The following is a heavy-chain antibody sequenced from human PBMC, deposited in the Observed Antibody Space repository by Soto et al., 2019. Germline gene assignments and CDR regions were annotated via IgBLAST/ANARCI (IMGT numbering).Heavy chain of an antibody. J-gene: IGHJ4*02. CDR1: GGSISSGGYY. Sequence: SETLSLTCTVSGGSISSGGYYWSWIRQHPGKGLEWIGYIYYSGSTYYNPSLKSRVTISVDTSKNQFSLKLSSVTAADTAVYYCARSTAIMPKTIKYYFDYWGQGTLVTVSS. V-gene: IGHV4-31*03. D-gene: IGHD2-21*02. CDR3: ARSTAIMPKTIKYYFDY. CDR2: IYYSGST.